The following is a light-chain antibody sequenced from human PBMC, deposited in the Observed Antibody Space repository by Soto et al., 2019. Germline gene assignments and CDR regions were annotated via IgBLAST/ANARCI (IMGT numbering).Light chain of an antibody. CDR2: SAS. CDR3: QQYYDWPIT. J-gene: IGKJ5*01. V-gene: IGKV3-15*01. CDR1: QSISTL. Sequence: EIVLTQSPATLSLSPGARAPLSCRASQSISTLLAWYQQNPGQAPRLLIYSASTRATGIPARFSGSGSGADFTLTISSLQSADFAVYYCQQYYDWPITFGQGTRLEIK.